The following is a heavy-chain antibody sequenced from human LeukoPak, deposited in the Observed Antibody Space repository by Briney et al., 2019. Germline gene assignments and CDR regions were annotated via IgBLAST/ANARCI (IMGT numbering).Heavy chain of an antibody. Sequence: GGSLRLSCAASGFTFSSYAMSWVRQAPGKGLEWVSAISGSSGSTYYADSVKGRFTISRDNSKNTLYLQMNSLRAEDTAVYYCAKRGTGYYYGSGSLDVHHPLDYWGQGTLVTVSS. V-gene: IGHV3-23*01. D-gene: IGHD3-10*01. CDR2: ISGSSGST. CDR3: AKRGTGYYYGSGSLDVHHPLDY. J-gene: IGHJ4*02. CDR1: GFTFSSYA.